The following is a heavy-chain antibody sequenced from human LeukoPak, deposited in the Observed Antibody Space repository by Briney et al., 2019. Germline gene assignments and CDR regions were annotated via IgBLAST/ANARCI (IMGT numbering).Heavy chain of an antibody. CDR1: GFVFVDYG. Sequence: GGCLRLSCAASGFVFVDYGMNWVRQVPGRGVEGGSGINWNGGSIGYADYVKGRFTISRDNANNSLYLQMNSLRVEDTAFYYCARGNSSRWYGFPDYWGQGTLVTVSS. CDR2: INWNGGSI. CDR3: ARGNSSRWYGFPDY. J-gene: IGHJ4*02. V-gene: IGHV3-20*04. D-gene: IGHD6-13*01.